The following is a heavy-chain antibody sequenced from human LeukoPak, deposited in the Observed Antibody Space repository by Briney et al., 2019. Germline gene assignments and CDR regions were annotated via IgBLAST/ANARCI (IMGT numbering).Heavy chain of an antibody. CDR3: AKDWIQFNRVFDCFDS. J-gene: IGHJ4*02. CDR1: GFPFETNA. D-gene: IGHD5-18*01. CDR2: IGNTET. Sequence: GGSLRLSCATSGFPFETNAMSWVRQAPGKGLEWVATIGNTETFYADSVTGRFTISRDNSKNTVNLQMNRLRVEVTAIYYCAKDWIQFNRVFDCFDSWGQGTLVTVSS. V-gene: IGHV3-23*01.